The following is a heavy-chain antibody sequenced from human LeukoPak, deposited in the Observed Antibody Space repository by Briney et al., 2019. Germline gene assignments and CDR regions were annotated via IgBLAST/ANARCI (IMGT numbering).Heavy chain of an antibody. V-gene: IGHV3-23*01. Sequence: GGSLRLSCAASGFTFSGSAMTWVRQAPGKGLEWVSVISGSGDSTFYADSVKGRFTISRDSSKNTVYLQMDSLRAGDTAIYYCAKGMSGSCYSGLHCWGQGTLVTVSS. CDR2: ISGSGDST. CDR3: AKGMSGSCYSGLHC. J-gene: IGHJ4*02. D-gene: IGHD2-15*01. CDR1: GFTFSGSA.